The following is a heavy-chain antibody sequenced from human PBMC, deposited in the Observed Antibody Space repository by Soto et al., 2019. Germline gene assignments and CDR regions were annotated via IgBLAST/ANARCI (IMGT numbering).Heavy chain of an antibody. Sequence: GGSLRLSCAASGFTVSSNYMSWVRQAPGKGLELVSVIYSGGSTYYADSVKGRFTISRDNSKNTLYLQMNSLRAEDTAVYYCARDLGYSSSWYGGFDYWGQGTLVTVSS. V-gene: IGHV3-53*01. J-gene: IGHJ4*02. CDR2: IYSGGST. D-gene: IGHD6-13*01. CDR3: ARDLGYSSSWYGGFDY. CDR1: GFTVSSNY.